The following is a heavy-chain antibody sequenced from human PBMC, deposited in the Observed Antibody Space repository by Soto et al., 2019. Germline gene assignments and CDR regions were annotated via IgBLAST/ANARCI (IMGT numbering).Heavy chain of an antibody. J-gene: IGHJ4*02. CDR1: GFPFGNFR. CDR3: IGSFPF. CDR2: IRRQPDGGTA. V-gene: IGHV3-49*03. Sequence: EVYLVESGGGLVEPGRSLRLSCTASGFPFGNFRMSWFRQAPGKGMEWVGFIRRQPDGGTAEYAASVRGRFTISRDDSQGIAYLQMNSLQTEDSGVYYCIGSFPFWGPGTLVTVSS. D-gene: IGHD3-10*01.